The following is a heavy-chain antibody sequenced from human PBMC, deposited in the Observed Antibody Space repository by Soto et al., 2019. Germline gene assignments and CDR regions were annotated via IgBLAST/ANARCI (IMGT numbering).Heavy chain of an antibody. CDR2: INHSGST. Sequence: SETLSLPCAVYGGSFSGCYWSGFRQPPGKGLEWIGEINHSGSTNYNPSLKSRVTISVDTSKNQFSLKLTSVTAADTAVYYCARVRGNQLLGWFEPWGQGTLVTVS. V-gene: IGHV4-34*01. CDR3: ARVRGNQLLGWFEP. D-gene: IGHD2-2*01. J-gene: IGHJ5*02. CDR1: GGSFSGCY.